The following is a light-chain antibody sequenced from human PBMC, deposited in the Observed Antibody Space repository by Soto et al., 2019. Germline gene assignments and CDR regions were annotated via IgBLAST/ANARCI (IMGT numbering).Light chain of an antibody. CDR3: QQYNTWRSIT. V-gene: IGKV3-15*01. Sequence: EIVMTQSPATLSVSQGERATLSCSASQSISSNLGWSQQRPGQAPRLLIYGASTRATGIPARFSGSGSGTEFTLTISSLQSEDFAVYSCQQYNTWRSITFGQGTRLEIK. CDR2: GAS. J-gene: IGKJ5*01. CDR1: QSISSN.